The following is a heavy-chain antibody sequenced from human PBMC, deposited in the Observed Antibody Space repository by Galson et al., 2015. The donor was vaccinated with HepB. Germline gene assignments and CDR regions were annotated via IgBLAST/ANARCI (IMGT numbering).Heavy chain of an antibody. CDR3: AKGHTRGGYCSSTSCSGSFDY. V-gene: IGHV3-23*01. CDR2: ISGSGGST. CDR1: GFTFSSYA. J-gene: IGHJ4*02. D-gene: IGHD2-2*01. Sequence: SLRLSCAASGFTFSSYAMSWVRQAPGKGLEWVSAISGSGGSTYYADSVKGRFTISRDNSKNTLYLQMNSLRAEDTAVYYCAKGHTRGGYCSSTSCSGSFDYWGQGTLVTVSS.